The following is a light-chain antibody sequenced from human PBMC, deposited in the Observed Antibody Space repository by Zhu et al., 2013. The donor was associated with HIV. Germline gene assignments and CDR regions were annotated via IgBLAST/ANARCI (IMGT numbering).Light chain of an antibody. CDR2: EVT. CDR1: SNDVGGYNY. V-gene: IGLV2-23*02. CDR3: CSYAGYSNWV. Sequence: QSALTQPASVSGSPGQSITISCTGTSNDVGGYNYVSWYQQHPGKAPKLIIYEVTKRPSGVSNRFSASKSGNTASLTISGLQADDEGDYYCCSYAGYSNWVFGGGTKLTVL. J-gene: IGLJ3*02.